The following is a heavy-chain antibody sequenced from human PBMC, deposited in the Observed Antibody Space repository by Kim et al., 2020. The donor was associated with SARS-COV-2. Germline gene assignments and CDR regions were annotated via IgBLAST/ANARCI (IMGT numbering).Heavy chain of an antibody. CDR3: ARGYSGSLPSTDP. D-gene: IGHD1-26*01. Sequence: YAQKFQGRVTMTRNTSISTAYMELSSLRSEDTAVYYCARGYSGSLPSTDPWGQGTLVTVSS. V-gene: IGHV1-8*01. J-gene: IGHJ5*02.